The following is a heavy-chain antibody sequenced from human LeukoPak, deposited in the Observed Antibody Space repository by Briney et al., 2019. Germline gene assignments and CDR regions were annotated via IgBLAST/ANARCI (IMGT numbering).Heavy chain of an antibody. Sequence: GGSLRLSCAASGFTFSSYAMHWARQAPGEGLEWVAVISYDESNKYYADSVKGRFTISRDNSKNRVYLQMNSLRGEDTAVYYCAKSGGSYCFDYWGQGTLVTVSS. V-gene: IGHV3-30*18. CDR1: GFTFSSYA. J-gene: IGHJ4*02. CDR3: AKSGGSYCFDY. D-gene: IGHD1-26*01. CDR2: ISYDESNK.